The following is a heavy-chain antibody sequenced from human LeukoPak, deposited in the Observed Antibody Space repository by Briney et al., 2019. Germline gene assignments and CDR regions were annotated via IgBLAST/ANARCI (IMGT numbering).Heavy chain of an antibody. V-gene: IGHV1-2*02. Sequence: ASVKVSCKASGYTFTGYYMHWVRQAPGQGLEWMGWINPNSGGTNYAQKFQGRVTMTRDTSISTAYMELSRLRSGDTAVYYCARDLPSTVTRFDYWGQGTLVTVSS. J-gene: IGHJ4*02. CDR3: ARDLPSTVTRFDY. CDR2: INPNSGGT. D-gene: IGHD4-11*01. CDR1: GYTFTGYY.